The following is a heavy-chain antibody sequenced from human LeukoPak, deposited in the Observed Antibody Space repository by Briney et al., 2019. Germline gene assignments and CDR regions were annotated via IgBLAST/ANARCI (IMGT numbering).Heavy chain of an antibody. CDR2: IYTSGTT. CDR3: ARAIDYYDSSGSFDY. Sequence: SETLSLTCTVSGNSFGNYYWSWIRQPAGKGLEWIGRIYTSGTTTYNPSLKSRVTMSVDTSKNQFSLKLTSVTAADTAVYYCARAIDYYDSSGSFDYWGQGTLVTVSS. CDR1: GNSFGNYY. V-gene: IGHV4-4*07. D-gene: IGHD3-22*01. J-gene: IGHJ4*02.